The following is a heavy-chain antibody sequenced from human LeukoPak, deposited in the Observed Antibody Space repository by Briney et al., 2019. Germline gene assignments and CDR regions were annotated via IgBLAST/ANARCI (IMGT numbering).Heavy chain of an antibody. D-gene: IGHD2-2*01. CDR1: GFTFSSYA. Sequence: GGSLRLSCAASGFTFSSYAMICVRQAPGKGREWVSAFYDSGGSTYYADSVKGRFTISRDNSKNTLYLQMNSLRAEDTAVYYCAKELYCSSTSCYAGHFDYWGQGTLVTVSS. CDR2: FYDSGGST. V-gene: IGHV3-23*01. CDR3: AKELYCSSTSCYAGHFDY. J-gene: IGHJ4*02.